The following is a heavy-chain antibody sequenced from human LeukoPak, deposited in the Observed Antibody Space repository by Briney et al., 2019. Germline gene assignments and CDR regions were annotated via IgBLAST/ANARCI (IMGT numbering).Heavy chain of an antibody. V-gene: IGHV1-8*01. J-gene: IGHJ6*02. CDR3: ARGRGELRYFDWLLQTYYYYGMYV. Sequence: GASLKVSSKASGYTLTSYDINWVRQATGQGLEWMGWMNPTSGNTGSTQKFQGRVTMTRNTSISTAYMELSSLRSEDTAVYYCARGRGELRYFDWLLQTYYYYGMYVWGQGTTVTVSS. CDR1: GYTLTSYD. D-gene: IGHD3-9*01. CDR2: MNPTSGNT.